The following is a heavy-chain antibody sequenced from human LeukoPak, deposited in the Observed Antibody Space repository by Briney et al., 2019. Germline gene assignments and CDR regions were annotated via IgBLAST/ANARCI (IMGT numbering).Heavy chain of an antibody. CDR3: ARELGINAFDV. Sequence: ASVKVSCKASGYTLTDNQLYWVRQAPGQGLEWMGWIDPNSGVTNFAQDFQGRLTMTTDTSISTAYMELSRLTSDDTTVYYCARELGINAFDVWGQGTLVTVSS. D-gene: IGHD1-26*01. J-gene: IGHJ3*01. CDR2: IDPNSGVT. V-gene: IGHV1-2*02. CDR1: GYTLTDNQ.